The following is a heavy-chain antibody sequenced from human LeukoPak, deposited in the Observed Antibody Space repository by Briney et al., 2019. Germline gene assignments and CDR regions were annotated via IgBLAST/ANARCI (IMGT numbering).Heavy chain of an antibody. D-gene: IGHD1-26*01. CDR3: ARDLGARQIDY. V-gene: IGHV3-33*01. Sequence: PGGSLRLSCAASGFTFSSYGMPWVRQAPGRGLEWVAVIWYDGSNKYYADSVKGRFTISRDNSKNTLYLQMNSLRAEDTAMYYCARDLGARQIDYWGQGTLVTVSS. CDR1: GFTFSSYG. J-gene: IGHJ4*02. CDR2: IWYDGSNK.